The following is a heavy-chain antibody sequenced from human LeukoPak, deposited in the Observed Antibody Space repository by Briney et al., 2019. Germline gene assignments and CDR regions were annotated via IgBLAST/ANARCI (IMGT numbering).Heavy chain of an antibody. CDR1: GGSISSYY. D-gene: IGHD3-3*01. V-gene: IGHV4-59*01. Sequence: SETLSLTCTVSGGSISSYYWSWIRQPPGKGLEWIGYIYYSGSTNYNPSLKSRVTISVDTSKNQFSLKLSSVTAADTAVYYCARDRGTYPGYYDFWSGYSQPTAYYFDYWGQGTLVTVSS. CDR2: IYYSGST. CDR3: ARDRGTYPGYYDFWSGYSQPTAYYFDY. J-gene: IGHJ4*02.